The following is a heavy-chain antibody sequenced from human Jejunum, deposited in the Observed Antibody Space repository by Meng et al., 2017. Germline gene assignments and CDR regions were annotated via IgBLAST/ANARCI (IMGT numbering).Heavy chain of an antibody. J-gene: IGHJ4*02. V-gene: IGHV3-21*01. CDR1: GFTFSSYT. CDR2: FSSTDYI. D-gene: IGHD6-19*01. CDR3: ARDLGIAVAGPLDY. Sequence: GESLKISCAASGFTFSSYTMSWVRQAPGKGLEWVSSFSSTDYIYYTDSVKGRFTISRDNARNSLYLQMNSLRAEDTAVYYCARDLGIAVAGPLDYWGQGTLVTVSS.